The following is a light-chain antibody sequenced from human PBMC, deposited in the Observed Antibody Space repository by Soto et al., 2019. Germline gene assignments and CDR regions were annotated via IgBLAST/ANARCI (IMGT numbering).Light chain of an antibody. CDR2: DAF. Sequence: DIQMTQSPSSLSASVGDRVTITCQASQDISNYLNWYQQKPGKAPKLLIYDAFNLETGVPSRFSGRGSGTDFTFTISSLHPEDIAADYCQQYYNLPITFGQGTRLEIK. CDR3: QQYYNLPIT. CDR1: QDISNY. V-gene: IGKV1-33*01. J-gene: IGKJ5*01.